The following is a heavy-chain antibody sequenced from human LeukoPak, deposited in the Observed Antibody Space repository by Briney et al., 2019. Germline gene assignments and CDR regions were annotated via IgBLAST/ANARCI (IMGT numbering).Heavy chain of an antibody. D-gene: IGHD3/OR15-3a*01. J-gene: IGHJ6*03. CDR2: IYYSGST. CDR3: ARRTGYLNYYYYYYMDV. Sequence: SETLSLTCTVSGGSISSHYWSWIRQPPGKGLEWIGYIYYSGSTNYNPSLKSRVTISVDTSRNQFSLKLSSVTAADSAVYYCARRTGYLNYYYYYYMDVWGNGTTVTVSS. V-gene: IGHV4-59*11. CDR1: GGSISSHY.